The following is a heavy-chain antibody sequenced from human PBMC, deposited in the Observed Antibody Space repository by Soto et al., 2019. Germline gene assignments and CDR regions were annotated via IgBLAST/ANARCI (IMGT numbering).Heavy chain of an antibody. D-gene: IGHD2-15*01. CDR2: IIPIYGTA. Sequence: SVKVSCKASGYTFTSYGISWVRQAPGQGLEWMGGIIPIYGTANYAQKFQGRVTITADESTSTAYMELSSLRSEDTAVYYCARHPGGRGYYYGMDVWGQGTTVTVSS. V-gene: IGHV1-69*13. J-gene: IGHJ6*02. CDR1: GYTFTSYG. CDR3: ARHPGGRGYYYGMDV.